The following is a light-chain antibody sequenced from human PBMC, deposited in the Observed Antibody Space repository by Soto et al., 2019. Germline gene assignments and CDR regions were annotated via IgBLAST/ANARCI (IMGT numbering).Light chain of an antibody. CDR3: AAWDDNLSAWV. CDR2: RND. Sequence: QAVVTQPPSASGTPGQRVTMSCSGSSANIGNNYVYWYQQFPGTAPKLLIYRNDQRPSGVPDRFSGYQSGSSASLAISGLRSEDDTVYYCAAWDDNLSAWVFGGGTKLTLL. J-gene: IGLJ3*02. V-gene: IGLV1-47*01. CDR1: SANIGNNY.